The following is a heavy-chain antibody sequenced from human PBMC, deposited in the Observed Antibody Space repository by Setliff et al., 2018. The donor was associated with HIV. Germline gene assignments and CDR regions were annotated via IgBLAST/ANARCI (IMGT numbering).Heavy chain of an antibody. J-gene: IGHJ4*02. CDR2: IHHSGTA. V-gene: IGHV4-59*04. CDR1: GGFISSHY. Sequence: SETLSLTCTVSGGFISSHYWSWIRQPPGKALEWLGSIHHSGTAYDNPSLKSRVTISVDPSKNQILLRLSSVTAADTAVYYCARLSGGMVPNYWGQGTLVTVSS. CDR3: ARLSGGMVPNY. D-gene: IGHD3-10*01.